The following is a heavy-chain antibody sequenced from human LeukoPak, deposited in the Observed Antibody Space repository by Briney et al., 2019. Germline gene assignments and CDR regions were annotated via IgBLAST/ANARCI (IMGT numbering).Heavy chain of an antibody. CDR3: AKASWVSSADAVL. D-gene: IGHD3-16*01. CDR1: GFTFSSYA. V-gene: IGHV3-23*01. CDR2: LRGDGST. Sequence: GGSLRLSCVASGFTFSSYAMSWVRQAPARGLEWVASLRGDGSTFYADSVRGRFTLSRDESRNTVYLQLTYLRVEDTAVYYCAKASWVSSADAVLWGQGTPVTVSS. J-gene: IGHJ4*02.